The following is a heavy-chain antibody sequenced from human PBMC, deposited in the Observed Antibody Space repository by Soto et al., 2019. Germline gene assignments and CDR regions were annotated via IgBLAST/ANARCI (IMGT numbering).Heavy chain of an antibody. D-gene: IGHD4-17*01. CDR1: GGSISSSSYY. Sequence: QLQLQESGPGLVKPSETLSLTCTVSGGSISSSSYYWGWIRQPPGKGLEWIGSIYYSGSTYYNPSLKSRVTISVATSTHPFSLTPRSVTAADTAVYYCAQLSFRYGLAGDYWGQGTLVTVSS. V-gene: IGHV4-39*01. CDR3: AQLSFRYGLAGDY. CDR2: IYYSGST. J-gene: IGHJ4*02.